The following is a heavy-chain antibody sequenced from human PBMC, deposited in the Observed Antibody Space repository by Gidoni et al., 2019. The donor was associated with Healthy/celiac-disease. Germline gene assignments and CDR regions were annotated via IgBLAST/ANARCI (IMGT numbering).Heavy chain of an antibody. CDR1: GVSISSGGYS. CDR3: ARGGDDYVWGSYRGGGWFDP. CDR2: IYHSGST. J-gene: IGHJ5*02. V-gene: IGHV4-30-2*01. Sequence: QLQLQESGSGLVQPSQTLSLTCAVSGVSISSGGYSWTWIRQPPGKGLEWIGDIYHSGSTYYNPSLKSRVTISVDRSKNQFSLKLSSVTAADTAVYYCARGGDDYVWGSYRGGGWFDPWGQGTLVTVSS. D-gene: IGHD3-16*02.